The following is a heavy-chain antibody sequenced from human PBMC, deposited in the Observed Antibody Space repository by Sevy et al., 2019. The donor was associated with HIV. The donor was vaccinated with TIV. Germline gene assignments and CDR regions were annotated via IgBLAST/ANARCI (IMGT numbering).Heavy chain of an antibody. D-gene: IGHD6-13*01. CDR1: GYSFTSYW. Sequence: GESLKISCKGSGYSFTSYWIGWVRQMPGKGLEWRGIIYPGDSDTRYSPSFQGQVTISADKSISTAYLQWSSLKAADTAMYYGARRVMAAVDYWGQGTLVTVSS. CDR2: IYPGDSDT. V-gene: IGHV5-51*01. J-gene: IGHJ4*02. CDR3: ARRVMAAVDY.